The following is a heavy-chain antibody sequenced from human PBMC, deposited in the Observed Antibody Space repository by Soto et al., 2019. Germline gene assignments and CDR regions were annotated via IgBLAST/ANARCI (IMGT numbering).Heavy chain of an antibody. Sequence: AQLVESGGGLVQPGGSLRLSCAASGFTFRSFWMHWVRQAPGKGLMWVSRITNDGSATDYADSVRGRFTISRDNAENMLYLQLNNLRADDTAVYYCARDAAPGYFDLWGRGTLVTVSS. CDR1: GFTFRSFW. V-gene: IGHV3-74*01. CDR3: ARDAAPGYFDL. J-gene: IGHJ2*01. CDR2: ITNDGSAT. D-gene: IGHD6-25*01.